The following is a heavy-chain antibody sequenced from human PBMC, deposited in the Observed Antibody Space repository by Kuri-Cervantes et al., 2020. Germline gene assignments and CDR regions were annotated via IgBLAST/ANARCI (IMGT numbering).Heavy chain of an antibody. Sequence: GASLEISCAASGFTFSSYSMNWVRQAPGKGLEWVSGISWNGGSIDDPDSVKGRFTISRDNAKNSLYLQMNSLRAEDTALYYCAKVYGWGLSPGDYWGQGTLVTVSS. D-gene: IGHD2-8*02. J-gene: IGHJ4*02. V-gene: IGHV3-9*01. CDR1: GFTFSSYS. CDR3: AKVYGWGLSPGDY. CDR2: ISWNGGSI.